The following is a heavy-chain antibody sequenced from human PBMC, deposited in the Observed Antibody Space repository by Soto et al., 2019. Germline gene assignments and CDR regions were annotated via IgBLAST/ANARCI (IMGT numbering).Heavy chain of an antibody. J-gene: IGHJ5*02. V-gene: IGHV3-23*01. CDR2: ISGSGGST. CDR3: AKDYDYGDYGRVGWFDP. CDR1: GFTFSSYA. Sequence: PGGSLRLSCAASGFTFSSYAMSWVRQAPGKGLEWVSAISGSGGSTYYADSVKGRFTISRDNSKNTLYLQMNSLRAEDTAVYYCAKDYDYGDYGRVGWFDPWGQGTLVTVSS. D-gene: IGHD4-17*01.